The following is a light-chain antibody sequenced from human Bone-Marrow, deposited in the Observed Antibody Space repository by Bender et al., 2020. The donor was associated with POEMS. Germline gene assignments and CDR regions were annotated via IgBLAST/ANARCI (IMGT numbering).Light chain of an antibody. CDR2: EAN. CDR1: SSDVGSYNL. Sequence: QSALTQPASVSGAPGQSITISCTGTSSDVGSYNLVSWYQQHPGKAPKLMIYEANKRPSGVSNRFSGSKSDNTASLTISGLQAEDEADFYCCSYADNSVWVFGGGTKLTVL. V-gene: IGLV2-23*01. J-gene: IGLJ3*02. CDR3: CSYADNSVWV.